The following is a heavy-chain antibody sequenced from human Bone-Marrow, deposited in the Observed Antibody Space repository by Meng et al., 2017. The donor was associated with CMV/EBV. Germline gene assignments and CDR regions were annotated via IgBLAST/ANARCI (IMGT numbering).Heavy chain of an antibody. V-gene: IGHV3-73*01. CDR3: ARGWAPLPYYYYGMDV. D-gene: IGHD6-19*01. Sequence: GGSLRLSCAASGFTFSGSAMHWVRQSSGKGLEWVGRIRSKANSYATAYAASVKGRFTISRDDSKNTAYLQMNSLKTEDTAVYYCARGWAPLPYYYYGMDVWGQGTTVTVSS. J-gene: IGHJ6*02. CDR2: IRSKANSYAT. CDR1: GFTFSGSA.